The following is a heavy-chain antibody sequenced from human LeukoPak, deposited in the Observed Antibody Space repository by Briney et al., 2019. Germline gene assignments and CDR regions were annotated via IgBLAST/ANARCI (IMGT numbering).Heavy chain of an antibody. V-gene: IGHV3-9*01. J-gene: IGHJ4*02. CDR3: AKIDGDYVAY. D-gene: IGHD4-17*01. Sequence: GGSLRLSCAASGFTFDDYAMHWVRHAPGQGLEWVSGLSWNSGSIGYADSVKGRFTISRDNAKNSLYLQMNTLRTEDTALYYCAKIDGDYVAYWGQGTLVTVSS. CDR2: LSWNSGSI. CDR1: GFTFDDYA.